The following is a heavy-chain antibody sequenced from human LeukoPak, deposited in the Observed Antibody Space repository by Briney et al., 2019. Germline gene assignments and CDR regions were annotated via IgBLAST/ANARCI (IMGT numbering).Heavy chain of an antibody. CDR1: GFTFDDYA. CDR3: AKDMGYDFWSGYYTPGDYYYYYGMDV. Sequence: GGSLRLSCAASGFTFDDYAMHWVRQAPGKGLEWVSGISWNSGSIGYADSAKGRFTISRDNAKNSLYLQMNSLRAEDTALYYCAKDMGYDFWSGYYTPGDYYYYYGMDVWGQGTTVTVSS. J-gene: IGHJ6*02. D-gene: IGHD3-3*01. CDR2: ISWNSGSI. V-gene: IGHV3-9*01.